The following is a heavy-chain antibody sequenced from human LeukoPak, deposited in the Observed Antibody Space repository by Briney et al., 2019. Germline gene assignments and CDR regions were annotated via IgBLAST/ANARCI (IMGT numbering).Heavy chain of an antibody. V-gene: IGHV1-69*02. Sequence: SVKVSCKASGGTFSSYTISWVRQAPGQGLEWMGRIIPILGIANYAQKFQGRVTITADKSTSTAYMELSSLRSEDTAVYSCARGPSLGYFDYWGQGTLVTVSS. J-gene: IGHJ4*02. CDR3: ARGPSLGYFDY. CDR2: IIPILGIA. CDR1: GGTFSSYT.